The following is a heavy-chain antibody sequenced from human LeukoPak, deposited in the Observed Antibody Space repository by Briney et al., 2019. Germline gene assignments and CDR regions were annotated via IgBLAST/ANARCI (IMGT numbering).Heavy chain of an antibody. CDR2: IWYDGSNK. D-gene: IGHD3-16*01. J-gene: IGHJ4*02. V-gene: IGHV3-33*01. Sequence: PGGSLRLSCAASGFTFSYYGMHWVRQAPGKGLEWVALIWYDGSNKYYADPVKGRFTISRDNSNNTLWLQMNSLRAEDTAVYYCARAPYTTGRSFYFDSWGQGTLVTVSS. CDR3: ARAPYTTGRSFYFDS. CDR1: GFTFSYYG.